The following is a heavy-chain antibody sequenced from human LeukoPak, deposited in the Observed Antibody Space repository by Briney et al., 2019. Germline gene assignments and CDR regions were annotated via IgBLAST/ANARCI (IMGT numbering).Heavy chain of an antibody. CDR2: ISYDGSNK. J-gene: IGHJ4*02. V-gene: IGHV3-30*04. D-gene: IGHD2-15*01. CDR3: ARPGYLVVQGYFDY. CDR1: GFTFRSYA. Sequence: PGRSLRLSCAASGFTFRSYAMHWVRQAPGKGLEWVAVISYDGSNKYYADSVKGRFTISRDNSKNTLYLQMNSLRAEDTAVYYCARPGYLVVQGYFDYWGQGTLVTVSS.